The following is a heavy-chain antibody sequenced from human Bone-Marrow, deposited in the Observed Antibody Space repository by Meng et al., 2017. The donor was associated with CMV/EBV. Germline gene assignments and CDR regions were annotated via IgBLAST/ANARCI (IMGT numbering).Heavy chain of an antibody. D-gene: IGHD5-18*01. V-gene: IGHV4-34*01. CDR1: GGSFSGYY. CDR2: INHSGST. CDR3: ARGGGYSYGPYYYYYGMDV. Sequence: GSLRLSCAVYGGSFSGYYWSWIRQPPGKGLEWIGEINHSGSTNYNPSLKSRVTISVDTSKNQFSLKLSSVTAADTAVYYCARGGGYSYGPYYYYYGMDVWGQGSMVTVSS. J-gene: IGHJ6*02.